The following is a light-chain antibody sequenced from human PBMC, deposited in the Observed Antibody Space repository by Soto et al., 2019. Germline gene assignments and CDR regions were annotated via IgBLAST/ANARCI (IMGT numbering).Light chain of an antibody. J-gene: IGKJ1*01. CDR2: KVS. CDR1: QGLVHTDGNTY. V-gene: IGKV2-30*02. CDR3: MQGTHWPWT. Sequence: DVVVTQSPLSLPVTLGQPASISCTSSQGLVHTDGNTYLNWFQQRPGQSPRRLIYKVSNRDSGVPDRFSGSGSGTDFTLEISRVEAEDFGVYYCMQGTHWPWTFGQGTRVEIK.